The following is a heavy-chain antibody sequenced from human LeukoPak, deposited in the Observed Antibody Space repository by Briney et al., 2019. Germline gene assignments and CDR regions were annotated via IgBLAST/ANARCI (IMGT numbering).Heavy chain of an antibody. CDR2: IYYSGST. Sequence: SETLSLTCTVSGGSISSGGYYWSWIRQHPGKGLEWIGYIYYSGSTYYNPSLKSRFTISVDTSKNQFSLKLSSVTAADTAVYYCARESAKYQLRPAAHFDYWGQGTLVTVSS. CDR1: GGSISSGGYY. V-gene: IGHV4-31*03. CDR3: ARESAKYQLRPAAHFDY. D-gene: IGHD2-2*01. J-gene: IGHJ4*02.